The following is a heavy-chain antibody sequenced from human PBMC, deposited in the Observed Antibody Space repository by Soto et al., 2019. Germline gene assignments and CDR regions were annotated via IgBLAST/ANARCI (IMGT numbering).Heavy chain of an antibody. CDR3: ATQGCSSTSCYALNWFDP. CDR1: GGTFSSYA. D-gene: IGHD2-2*01. Sequence: GASVKVSCKASGGTFSSYAISWVRQAPGQGLEWMGGIIPIFGTANYAQKFQGRVTITADKSTSTAYMELSSLRSEDTAVYCCATQGCSSTSCYALNWFDPWGQGTLVPVSS. V-gene: IGHV1-69*06. J-gene: IGHJ5*02. CDR2: IIPIFGTA.